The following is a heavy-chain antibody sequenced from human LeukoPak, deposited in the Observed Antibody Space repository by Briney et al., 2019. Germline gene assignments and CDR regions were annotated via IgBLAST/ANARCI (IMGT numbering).Heavy chain of an antibody. D-gene: IGHD1-26*01. V-gene: IGHV3-23*01. CDR3: AKGVYSGFFEAYYFDY. J-gene: IGHJ4*02. CDR2: ISGSGGST. Sequence: GGSLRLSCAASGFTFSSYAMSWVRQAPGKGLEWVSAISGSGGSTYYADSVKGRFTISRDNSKNTLYLQMNSLRAEDTAVYYCAKGVYSGFFEAYYFDYWGQGTLVTVSS. CDR1: GFTFSSYA.